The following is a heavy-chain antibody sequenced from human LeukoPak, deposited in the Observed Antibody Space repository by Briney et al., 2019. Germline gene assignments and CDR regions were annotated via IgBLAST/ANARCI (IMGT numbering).Heavy chain of an antibody. CDR2: ISTSRSYI. J-gene: IGHJ4*02. CDR1: GFTFSSYS. CDR3: ARDNGGFYGSGTYRPLDY. D-gene: IGHD3-10*01. Sequence: GGSLRLSCAASGFTFSSYSMNWVRQAPGKGLEWVSSISTSRSYIYYADSVKGRFTISRDNAKNSLYLQMNSLRAEDTAVYYCARDNGGFYGSGTYRPLDYWGQGTLVTVSS. V-gene: IGHV3-21*01.